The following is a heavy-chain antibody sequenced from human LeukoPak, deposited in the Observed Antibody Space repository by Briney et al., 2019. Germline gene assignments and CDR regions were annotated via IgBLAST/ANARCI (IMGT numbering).Heavy chain of an antibody. CDR1: GFTFSSYA. V-gene: IGHV3-23*03. J-gene: IGHJ3*02. D-gene: IGHD3-22*01. Sequence: GGSLRLSCAASGFTFSSYAMSWVRQAPGKGLEWVSVIYSGGSSYYADSVKGRFTISRDHSKNTLYLQMNSLRAEDTAVYYCARDWDYYEGHAFDIWGQGTMVTVSS. CDR3: ARDWDYYEGHAFDI. CDR2: IYSGGSS.